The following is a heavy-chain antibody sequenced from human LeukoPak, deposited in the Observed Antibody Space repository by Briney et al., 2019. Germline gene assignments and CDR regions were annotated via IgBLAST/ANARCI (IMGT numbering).Heavy chain of an antibody. Sequence: ASVKVSCKASGYTFTSYYIHWVRQAPGQGLEWMGIINPAGGSTTYAQKFQGSRLTLTRDTSTSTVYMELSSLRSEDTAVYYCARGRGVHDSHTYDYFDYWGQGTLVTVSS. CDR2: INPAGGST. V-gene: IGHV1-46*01. CDR3: ARGRGVHDSHTYDYFDY. D-gene: IGHD3-22*01. J-gene: IGHJ4*02. CDR1: GYTFTSYY.